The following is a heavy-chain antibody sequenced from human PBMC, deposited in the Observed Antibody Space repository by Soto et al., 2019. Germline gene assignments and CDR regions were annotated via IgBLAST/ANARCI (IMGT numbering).Heavy chain of an antibody. V-gene: IGHV4-4*02. Sequence: SDTLSLTCAVSGGSISSSNWWSWVRQPPGKGLEWIGEIYHSGSTNYNPSLKSRVTISVDKSKNQFSLKLSSVTAVDTAVYYCARVWVYATNWFDPWGQGTLVTVSS. J-gene: IGHJ5*02. CDR3: ARVWVYATNWFDP. CDR1: GGSISSSNW. CDR2: IYHSGST. D-gene: IGHD2-8*01.